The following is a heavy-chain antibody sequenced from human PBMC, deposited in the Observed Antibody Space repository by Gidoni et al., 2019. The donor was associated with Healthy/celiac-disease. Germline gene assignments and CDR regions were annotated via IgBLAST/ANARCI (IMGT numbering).Heavy chain of an antibody. J-gene: IGHJ6*02. CDR3: AMSIREDVGGMDV. CDR2: ISNDGSNK. CDR1: GFTFSSYG. V-gene: IGHV3-30*03. D-gene: IGHD1-26*01. Sequence: QVQLVESVGGVVQPGRSLRLSCAASGFTFSSYGMHWVRQAPGKGLEWVAVISNDGSNKYYADSVKGRFTISRDNSKNTLYRQMNSLRAEDTAVYYCAMSIREDVGGMDVWGQGTTVTVSS.